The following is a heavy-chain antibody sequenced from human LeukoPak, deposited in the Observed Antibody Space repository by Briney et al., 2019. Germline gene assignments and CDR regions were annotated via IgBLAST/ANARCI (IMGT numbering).Heavy chain of an antibody. CDR1: GDSVSSNSAA. D-gene: IGHD6-13*01. Sequence: SQTLSLTCAISGDSVSSNSAAWNWIRQSPSRGLEWLGRTYYRSKWYNDYAVSVKGRIAINPDTSKSQFSLQRNYGTPDDTAVYYCARAKGRSPLFDYWGQGTLVTVSS. V-gene: IGHV6-1*01. CDR3: ARAKGRSPLFDY. J-gene: IGHJ4*02. CDR2: TYYRSKWYN.